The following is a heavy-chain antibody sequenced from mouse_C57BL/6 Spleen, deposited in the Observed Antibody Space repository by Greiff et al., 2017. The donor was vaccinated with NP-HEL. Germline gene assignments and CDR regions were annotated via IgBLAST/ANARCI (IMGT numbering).Heavy chain of an antibody. J-gene: IGHJ2*01. V-gene: IGHV5-17*01. CDR1: GFTFSDYG. CDR2: ISSGSSTI. Sequence: EVKLMESGGGLVKPGGSLKLSCAASGFTFSDYGMHWVRQAPEKGPEWVAYISSGSSTIYYADTVKGRFTISRDNAKNTLFLQMTSLRSEDTAMYYCARKNYGSTYFDYWGQGTTLTVSS. D-gene: IGHD1-1*01. CDR3: ARKNYGSTYFDY.